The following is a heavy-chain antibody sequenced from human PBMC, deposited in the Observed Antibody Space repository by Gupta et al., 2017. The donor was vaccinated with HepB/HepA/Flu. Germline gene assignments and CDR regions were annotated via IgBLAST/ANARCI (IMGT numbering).Heavy chain of an antibody. J-gene: IGHJ3*02. D-gene: IGHD6-13*01. CDR3: ARGGSWVFDI. Sequence: EVLLVESGGGLIQPGGSLTISCAVSGFTVSNSYMNWVRQAPGKGLEWVAIIYNSGRLSYADSGKGRFTISRDNSKNTLFLQMNSLRVEDTAVYYCARGGSWVFDIWGQGTRVTVSS. CDR2: IYNSGRL. V-gene: IGHV3-53*01. CDR1: GFTVSNSY.